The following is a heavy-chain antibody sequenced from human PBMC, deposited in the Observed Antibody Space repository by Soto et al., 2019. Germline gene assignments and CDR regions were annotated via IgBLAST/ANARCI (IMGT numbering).Heavy chain of an antibody. CDR3: AKVRESAAAGHFDS. Sequence: ASVKVSCKASGGTFSSYAISWVRQAPGQGLEWMGGIIPIFGTANYAQKFQGRVTITADESTSTAYMELSSLRSEDTAVYYCAKVRESAAAGHFDSWGQGTLVTVSS. V-gene: IGHV1-69*13. D-gene: IGHD6-13*01. J-gene: IGHJ4*02. CDR1: GGTFSSYA. CDR2: IIPIFGTA.